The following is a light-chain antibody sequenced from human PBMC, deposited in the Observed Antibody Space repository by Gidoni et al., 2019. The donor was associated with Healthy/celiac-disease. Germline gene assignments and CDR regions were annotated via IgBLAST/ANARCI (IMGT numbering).Light chain of an antibody. CDR2: GAS. CDR3: QQYGSSPGYT. J-gene: IGKJ2*01. V-gene: IGKV3-20*01. CDR1: QSVSSSY. Sequence: EIVLTQSPGTLSLTPGERATRSCRASQSVSSSYLARYQQKPGQAPRLLIYGASSRATGIPDRFSGRGSGTDFTLTISRLEPEDFAVYYCQQYGSSPGYTFGQGTKLEIK.